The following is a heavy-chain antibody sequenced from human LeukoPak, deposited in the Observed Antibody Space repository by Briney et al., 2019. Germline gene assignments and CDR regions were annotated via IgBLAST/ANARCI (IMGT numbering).Heavy chain of an antibody. CDR2: IKQDGSEK. CDR1: GFTFSSYW. CDR3: ARDSDIVVVPPDY. Sequence: PEGSLRLSCAASGFTFSSYWMSWVRQAPGKGPEWVANIKQDGSEKYYVDSVKGRFTISRDNAKNSLYLQMNSLRAEDTAVYYCARDSDIVVVPPDYWGQGTLVTVSS. J-gene: IGHJ4*02. D-gene: IGHD2-2*01. V-gene: IGHV3-7*01.